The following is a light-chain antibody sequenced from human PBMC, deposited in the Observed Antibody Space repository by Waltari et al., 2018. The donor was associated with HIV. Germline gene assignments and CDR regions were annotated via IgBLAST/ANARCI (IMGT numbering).Light chain of an antibody. CDR3: QSYDSSLSGSFV. CDR1: SSNIGAGYD. CDR2: ADD. V-gene: IGLV1-40*01. J-gene: IGLJ1*01. Sequence: QSVLTQPPSVSGAPGQRVTISCTGSSSNIGAGYDVHWFQQLPGTAPKLLIYADDNRPSGVPDRFSGSKSGTSAYLAITGLQAEDEADYYCQSYDSSLSGSFVFGTGTKVTVL.